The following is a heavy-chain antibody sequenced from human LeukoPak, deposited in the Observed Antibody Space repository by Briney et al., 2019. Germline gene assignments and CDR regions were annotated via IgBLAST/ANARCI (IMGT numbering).Heavy chain of an antibody. Sequence: GGSLRLSCAASGFTFSSYGMSWLRQAPGKGLEWVSAISGSGGSTYYADSVKGRFTISRDNSKNTLYLQMNSLRAEDTAVYYCARVPGGNSYYYYMDVWGKGTTVTVSS. D-gene: IGHD2-15*01. CDR1: GFTFSSYG. V-gene: IGHV3-23*01. CDR2: ISGSGGST. J-gene: IGHJ6*03. CDR3: ARVPGGNSYYYYMDV.